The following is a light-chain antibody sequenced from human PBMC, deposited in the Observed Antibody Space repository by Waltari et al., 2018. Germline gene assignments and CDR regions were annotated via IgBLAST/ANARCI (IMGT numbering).Light chain of an antibody. CDR3: SSHAPSSSTV. V-gene: IGLV2-14*01. CDR2: EVT. Sequence: QSALTHPASVSGSPGQSITISCTGISSDIGTYNYVAWYQQHPGKGPKPIIYEVTKRPSGVSDRFSASKSGNTASLIISGLQAEDEADYYCSSHAPSSSTVFGGGTKVTVL. CDR1: SSDIGTYNY. J-gene: IGLJ3*02.